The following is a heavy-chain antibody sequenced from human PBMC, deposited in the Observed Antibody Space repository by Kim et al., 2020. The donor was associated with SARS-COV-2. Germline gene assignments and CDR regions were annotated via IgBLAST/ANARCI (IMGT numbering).Heavy chain of an antibody. J-gene: IGHJ4*02. CDR3: AKDFELSHDGRYSYGYG. CDR2: ISGSGGST. V-gene: IGHV3-23*01. D-gene: IGHD5-18*01. CDR1: GFTFSSYA. Sequence: GGSLRLSCAASGFTFSSYAMSWVRQAPGKGLEWVSAISGSGGSTYYADSVKGRFTISRDNSKNTLYLQMNSLRAEDTAVYYCAKDFELSHDGRYSYGYGWGQGTLVTVSS.